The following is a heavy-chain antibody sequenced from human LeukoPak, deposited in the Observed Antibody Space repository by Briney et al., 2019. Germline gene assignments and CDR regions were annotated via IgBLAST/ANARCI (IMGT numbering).Heavy chain of an antibody. V-gene: IGHV4-59*12. CDR1: GGSISSYY. CDR3: ARNTITPGSFDC. D-gene: IGHD4-11*01. Sequence: SETLSLTCTVSGGSISSYYWSWIRQPPGKGLEWIGYIYYSGSTNYNPSLKSRVTMSIDTSKNQFSLRLSSVTAADTAVYYCARNTITPGSFDCWGQGTLVTVSS. CDR2: IYYSGST. J-gene: IGHJ4*02.